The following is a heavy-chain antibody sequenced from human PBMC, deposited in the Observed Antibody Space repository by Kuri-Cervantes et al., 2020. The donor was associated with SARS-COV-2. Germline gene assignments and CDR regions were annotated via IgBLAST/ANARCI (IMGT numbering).Heavy chain of an antibody. J-gene: IGHJ3*02. V-gene: IGHV4-38-2*02. CDR3: AREQSSIAVAGTLESI. Sequence: SETLSLTCAVSGYSISSGYYWGWIRQPPGKGLEWIGSIYHSGSTYYNPSLKSRVTKSVDTSKNQFSLKLSSVTAADTAVYYCAREQSSIAVAGTLESIWGQGTMVTVSS. CDR1: GYSISSGYY. CDR2: IYHSGST. D-gene: IGHD6-19*01.